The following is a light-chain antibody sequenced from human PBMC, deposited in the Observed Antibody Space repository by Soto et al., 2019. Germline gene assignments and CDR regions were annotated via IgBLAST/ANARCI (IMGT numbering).Light chain of an antibody. J-gene: IGLJ1*01. CDR1: SSNIGSDYD. Sequence: QSVLTQPPSVSGAPGQRITISCTGSSSNIGSDYDVHWYQQFPGTSPKLLIDGNIDRPSGVPDRFSASKSGTSASLAITGLQAEDEADYYCQDYDTRLSGAVFGTGTKVTV. CDR2: GNI. V-gene: IGLV1-40*01. CDR3: QDYDTRLSGAV.